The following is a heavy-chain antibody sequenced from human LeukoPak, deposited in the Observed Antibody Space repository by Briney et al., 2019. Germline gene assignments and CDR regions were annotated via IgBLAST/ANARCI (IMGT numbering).Heavy chain of an antibody. J-gene: IGHJ3*02. CDR2: ISYDGSNK. D-gene: IGHD3-22*01. Sequence: PGGSLRLSCAASGFTFSSYEMNWVRQAPGKGLEWVAVISYDGSNKYYADSVKGRFTISRDNSKNTLYLQMNSLRAEDTAVYYCARDTYDSSGYWGAFDIWGQGTMVTVSS. V-gene: IGHV3-30*04. CDR3: ARDTYDSSGYWGAFDI. CDR1: GFTFSSYE.